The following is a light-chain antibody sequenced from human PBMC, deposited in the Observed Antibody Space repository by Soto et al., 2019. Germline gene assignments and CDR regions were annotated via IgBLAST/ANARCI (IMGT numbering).Light chain of an antibody. CDR3: SSYAGSNNYV. V-gene: IGLV2-8*02. CDR2: EVS. CDR1: SSDVGGYNS. Sequence: QSALTQPPSASRSPGQSVTISCTGTSSDVGGYNSVSWYQHHPGKAPKLMIYEVSKRPSGVPDRFSGSKSANTASLTVSGLQAEDEADYYCSSYAGSNNYVFGTGTKVTVL. J-gene: IGLJ1*01.